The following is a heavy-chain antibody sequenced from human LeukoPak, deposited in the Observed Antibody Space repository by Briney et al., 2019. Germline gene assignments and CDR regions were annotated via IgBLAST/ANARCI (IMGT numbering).Heavy chain of an antibody. V-gene: IGHV4-59*02. Sequence: SETLSLTCVVSGASVSSSHWNWIRQFPAKGLEWIGCLSYTGKADYNPSLTNRRTISVDTYKNQVSLKLRSVPAAATAVYYCSEGYFEPFDHWGQGTLVTVSS. D-gene: IGHD2/OR15-2a*01. J-gene: IGHJ4*02. CDR1: GASVSSSH. CDR2: LSYTGKA. CDR3: SEGYFEPFDH.